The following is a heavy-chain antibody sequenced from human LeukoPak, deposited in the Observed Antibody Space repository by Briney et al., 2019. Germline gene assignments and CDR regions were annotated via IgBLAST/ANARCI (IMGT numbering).Heavy chain of an antibody. CDR2: ISAYNGNT. V-gene: IGHV1-18*01. CDR1: GYTFTSYG. Sequence: GASVKVSCKACGYTFTSYGISCVRQAPGQGLEWMGWISAYNGNTNYAQKLQGRVTMTTDTSTSTAYMEQRSLRSDDTAVYYCAREWFIAAAGTYYYYGMDVWGQGTTVTVSS. J-gene: IGHJ6*02. CDR3: AREWFIAAAGTYYYYGMDV. D-gene: IGHD6-13*01.